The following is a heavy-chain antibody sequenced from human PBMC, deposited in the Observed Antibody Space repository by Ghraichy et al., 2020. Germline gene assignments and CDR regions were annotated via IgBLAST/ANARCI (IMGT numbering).Heavy chain of an antibody. CDR2: ISSGSTSI. D-gene: IGHD3-9*01. V-gene: IGHV3-21*03. J-gene: IGHJ4*02. CDR3: ARIPLQYFDWTPSDC. CDR1: GVAFSSYS. Sequence: GGSLRLSCEASGVAFSSYSMNWVRRAPGKGLEWVSSISSGSTSIYYADSVKGRFTISRDNAKNSLYLQMNSLRAEDTAVYYCARIPLQYFDWTPSDCWGQGTLVTVSS.